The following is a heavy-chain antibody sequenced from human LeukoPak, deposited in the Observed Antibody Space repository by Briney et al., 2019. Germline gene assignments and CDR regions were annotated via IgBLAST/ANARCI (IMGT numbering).Heavy chain of an antibody. D-gene: IGHD3-10*01. Sequence: ASVKVSCKASGYTFTGYYMHWVRQATGQGLEWMGWMNPNSGNTGYAQKFQGRATMTRNTSISTAYMELSSLRSEDTAVYYCARGRGRGSGSYYRSWFDPWGQGTLVTVSS. CDR3: ARGRGRGSGSYYRSWFDP. CDR2: MNPNSGNT. V-gene: IGHV1-8*02. CDR1: GYTFTGYY. J-gene: IGHJ5*02.